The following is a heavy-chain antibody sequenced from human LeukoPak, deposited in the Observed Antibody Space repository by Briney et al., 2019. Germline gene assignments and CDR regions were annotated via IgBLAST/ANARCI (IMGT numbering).Heavy chain of an antibody. Sequence: PGGSLRLSCAASGFTFSNYWMSWVRQAPGKGLEWVSSISSSSSYIYYADSVKGRFTISRDNAKNSLYLQMNSLRAEDTAVYYCARGGDLDYWGQGTLVTVSS. V-gene: IGHV3-21*01. D-gene: IGHD2-21*02. CDR3: ARGGDLDY. J-gene: IGHJ4*02. CDR2: ISSSSSYI. CDR1: GFTFSNYW.